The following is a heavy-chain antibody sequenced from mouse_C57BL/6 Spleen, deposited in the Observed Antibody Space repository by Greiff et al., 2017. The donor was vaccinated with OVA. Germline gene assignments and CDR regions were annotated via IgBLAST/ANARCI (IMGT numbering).Heavy chain of an antibody. CDR3: ARSYYYGSPYFDY. D-gene: IGHD1-1*01. CDR1: GYAFSSSW. CDR2: IYPGDGDT. V-gene: IGHV1-82*01. J-gene: IGHJ2*01. Sequence: LQQSGPELVKPGASVKISCKASGYAFSSSWMNWVKQRPGKGLEWIGRIYPGDGDTNYNGKFKGKATLTADKSSSTAYMQLSSLTSEDSAVYFCARSYYYGSPYFDYWGQGTTLTVSS.